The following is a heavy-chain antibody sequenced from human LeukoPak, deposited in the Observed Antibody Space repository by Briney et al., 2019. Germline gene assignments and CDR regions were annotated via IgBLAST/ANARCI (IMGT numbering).Heavy chain of an antibody. CDR3: GRVGRGGRLTDVFKI. CDR1: GFTFSDYY. J-gene: IGHJ3*02. CDR2: ISTSGSVT. D-gene: IGHD3-16*01. Sequence: AGGSLRLSCAASGFTFSDYYMSYIRQAPGKGLEWLSYISTSGSVTYYADSVKGRFTISRDNANKSLYLQMNSLRVEDTAVYNGGRVGRGGRLTDVFKIWAQGKMVTVSP. V-gene: IGHV3-11*01.